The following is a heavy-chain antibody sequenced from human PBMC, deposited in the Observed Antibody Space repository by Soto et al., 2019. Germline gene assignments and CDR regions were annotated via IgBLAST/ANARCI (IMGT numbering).Heavy chain of an antibody. CDR2: IYWDDAK. D-gene: IGHD1-26*01. CDR1: GFSLSTSRVG. CDR3: AHAYGGRSLY. J-gene: IGHJ4*02. Sequence: QITLKEFGPTLVKPTQTLTLTCTFSGFSLSTSRVGVGWIRQPPGKALEWLAVIYWDDAKTYRPSLKSRLTTTKDTSKNQVALTMTNMDPVDTATYYCAHAYGGRSLYWGQGTLVTVSS. V-gene: IGHV2-5*02.